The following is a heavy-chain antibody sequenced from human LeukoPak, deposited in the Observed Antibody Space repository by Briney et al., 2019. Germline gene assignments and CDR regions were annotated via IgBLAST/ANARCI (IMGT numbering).Heavy chain of an antibody. CDR2: INPNSGGT. CDR1: GYTFTGYY. J-gene: IGHJ5*02. V-gene: IGHV1-2*02. CDR3: ARGGPYSGYDFGWFDP. Sequence: GASVKVSCKASGYTFTGYYMHWVRQAPGQGLEWMGWINPNSGGTNYAQKFQGRVTMTRDTSISTAYMELSRLRSDDTAVYYCARGGPYSGYDFGWFDPWGQGTLVTVSS. D-gene: IGHD5-12*01.